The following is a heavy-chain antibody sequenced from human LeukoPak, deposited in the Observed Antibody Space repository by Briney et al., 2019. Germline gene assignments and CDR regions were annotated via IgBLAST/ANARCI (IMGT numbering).Heavy chain of an antibody. D-gene: IGHD5-18*01. CDR1: GXTFSSYG. CDR3: ARGTSYARSSFDY. Sequence: GGSLRLSCAASGXTFSSYGMHWVRQAPGKGLEWVAVIWYDGSNKYYADSVKGRFTISRDNSKNTLYLQMNSLRAEDTAVYYCARGTSYARSSFDYWGQGTPVTVSS. J-gene: IGHJ4*02. CDR2: IWYDGSNK. V-gene: IGHV3-33*01.